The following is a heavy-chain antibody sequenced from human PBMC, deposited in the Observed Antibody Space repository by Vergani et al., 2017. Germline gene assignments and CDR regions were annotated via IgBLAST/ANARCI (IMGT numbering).Heavy chain of an antibody. Sequence: EVQLLESGGGLVQPGGSLRLSCAASGFTFSSYAMSWVRQAPGKGLEWVSAISGSGGSTYSADSVKGRFTISRDNSKNTLYLQMNSLRAEDTAVYYCAKSLTDGLSYFDYWGQGTLVTVSS. CDR3: AKSLTDGLSYFDY. D-gene: IGHD1-14*01. CDR1: GFTFSSYA. V-gene: IGHV3-23*01. CDR2: ISGSGGST. J-gene: IGHJ4*02.